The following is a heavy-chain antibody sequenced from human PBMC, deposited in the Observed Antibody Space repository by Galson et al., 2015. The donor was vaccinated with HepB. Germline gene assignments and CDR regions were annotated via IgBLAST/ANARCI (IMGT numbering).Heavy chain of an antibody. CDR1: GFTFSSYS. J-gene: IGHJ4*02. Sequence: SLRLSCAASGFTFSSYSMNWVRQAPGKGLEWVSSISSSSSYIYYADSVKGRFTISRDNAKNSLYLQMNSLRAEDTAVYYCARDPPYYDSVGGTTFDYWGQGTLVTVSS. CDR2: ISSSSSYI. CDR3: ARDPPYYDSVGGTTFDY. V-gene: IGHV3-21*01. D-gene: IGHD3-9*01.